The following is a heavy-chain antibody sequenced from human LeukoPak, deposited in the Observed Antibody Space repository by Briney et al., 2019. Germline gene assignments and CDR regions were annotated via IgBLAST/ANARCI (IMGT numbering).Heavy chain of an antibody. V-gene: IGHV3-23*01. CDR1: GFTFSSYA. CDR2: ISGSGDNT. D-gene: IGHD3-16*01. Sequence: GGSLRLSCAASGFTFSSYAMSWVRQAPGKGLEWVSGISGSGDNTYYADSVKGRFTISRDNSKNTLYVQVNSLGTEDTAAYYCAKNRATAGGSGLFDYWGQGTLVTVSS. J-gene: IGHJ4*02. CDR3: AKNRATAGGSGLFDY.